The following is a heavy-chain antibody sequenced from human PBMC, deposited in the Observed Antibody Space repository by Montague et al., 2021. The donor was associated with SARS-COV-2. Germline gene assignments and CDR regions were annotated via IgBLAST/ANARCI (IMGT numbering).Heavy chain of an antibody. Sequence: TLSLTCTVSGGSISSGGYYWSWIRQHPGKGLEWIGYIHYSGSTYYNPSLKSRVTISVDTSKNQFSLKMNSVTAADTAVYYCARSPEPMIILIITSLNWYFDLWGRGTLATVSS. CDR1: GGSISSGGYY. V-gene: IGHV4-31*03. CDR3: ARSPEPMIILIITSLNWYFDL. CDR2: IHYSGST. D-gene: IGHD3-22*01. J-gene: IGHJ2*01.